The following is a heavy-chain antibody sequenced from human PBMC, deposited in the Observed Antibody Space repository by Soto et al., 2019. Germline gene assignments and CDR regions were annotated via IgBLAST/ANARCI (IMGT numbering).Heavy chain of an antibody. V-gene: IGHV3-74*03. J-gene: IGHJ5*02. CDR3: AREVIAATGTIRWFDP. CDR1: GFPFSRHW. Sequence: SLRLSCAASGFPFSRHWMHWVRQTPGKGPVWVSRINDDGSSTKYADSVKGRFTIARDNAKNTVFLQMSSLRAEDTAVYYCAREVIAATGTIRWFDPWGQGTLVTVSS. D-gene: IGHD6-25*01. CDR2: INDDGSST.